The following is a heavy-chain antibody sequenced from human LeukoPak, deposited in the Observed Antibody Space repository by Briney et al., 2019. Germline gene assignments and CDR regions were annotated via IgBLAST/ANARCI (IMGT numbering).Heavy chain of an antibody. J-gene: IGHJ6*03. CDR2: FSIRGST. D-gene: IGHD3-10*01. V-gene: IGHV4-4*07. Sequence: SETLSLTCTVPGDSISTYSWTWVRQPAGKGLEWIGRFSIRGSTQYNPSLRSRVTMSADTSKNQFSLMVTSLTAADTAVYYCARALYFGELGYYYMDFWGRGTTVTVSS. CDR1: GDSISTYS. CDR3: ARALYFGELGYYYMDF.